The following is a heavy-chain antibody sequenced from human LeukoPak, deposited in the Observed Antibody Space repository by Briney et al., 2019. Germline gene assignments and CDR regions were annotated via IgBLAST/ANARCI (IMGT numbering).Heavy chain of an antibody. J-gene: IGHJ5*02. CDR1: GGSISSYY. Sequence: SQTLSLTCTVSGGSISSYYWSWIRQPPGKGLEWIGYIYYSGSTNYNPSLKSRVTISVDTSKNQFSLKLSSVTAADTAVYYCARDSSTFGFDPWGQGTLVTVSS. CDR2: IYYSGST. D-gene: IGHD5/OR15-5a*01. CDR3: ARDSSTFGFDP. V-gene: IGHV4-59*01.